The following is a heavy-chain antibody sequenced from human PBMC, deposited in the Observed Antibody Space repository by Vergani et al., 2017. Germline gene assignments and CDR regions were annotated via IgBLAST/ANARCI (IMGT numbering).Heavy chain of an antibody. V-gene: IGHV4-39*01. D-gene: IGHD1-26*01. J-gene: IGHJ4*02. Sequence: QLQLQESGPGLVKPSETLSLTCTVSGGSISSSSYYWGWIRQPPGKGLEWIGSIYYSGSTYYNPSLKSRVTISVDTSKNQFSLKLSSVTAADTAVYDCARPLYSGSYCSFDYWGQGTLVTVSS. CDR3: ARPLYSGSYCSFDY. CDR2: IYYSGST. CDR1: GGSISSSSYY.